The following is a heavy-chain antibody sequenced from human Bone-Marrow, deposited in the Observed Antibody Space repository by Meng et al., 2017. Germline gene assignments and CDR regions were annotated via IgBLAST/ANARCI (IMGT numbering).Heavy chain of an antibody. CDR2: IGSDGTYI. Sequence: GESLKISCAASGFTFNTYNMNWVRQAPGKGLEWVSSIGSDGTYIYYADSVKGRFTISRDNAKNSLYLQMSSLRAEDTAVYYCARDTYSSSWYAYSSGWAYYYGMDVWGQGTLVTVSS. CDR1: GFTFNTYN. D-gene: IGHD6-13*01. CDR3: ARDTYSSSWYAYSSGWAYYYGMDV. J-gene: IGHJ6*02. V-gene: IGHV3-21*01.